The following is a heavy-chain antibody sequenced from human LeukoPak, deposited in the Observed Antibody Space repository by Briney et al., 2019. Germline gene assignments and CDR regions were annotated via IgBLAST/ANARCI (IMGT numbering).Heavy chain of an antibody. D-gene: IGHD2-2*01. Sequence: GASVKVSYKASGGTFSSYAISWVRQAPGQGLEWMGRIIPILGIANYAQKFQGRVTITADKSTSTAYMELSSLRSEDTAVYYCARERGYCSSTSCSNFDYWGQGTLVTVSS. CDR3: ARERGYCSSTSCSNFDY. V-gene: IGHV1-69*04. CDR2: IIPILGIA. J-gene: IGHJ4*02. CDR1: GGTFSSYA.